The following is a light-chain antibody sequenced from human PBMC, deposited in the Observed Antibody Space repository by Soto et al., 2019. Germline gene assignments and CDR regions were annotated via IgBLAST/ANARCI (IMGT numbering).Light chain of an antibody. Sequence: DIQMTQSPSSLSASLGDRFTITCHASQNINNYLNWYQQKPGRAPKLLIYKASSLESGVPSRFSGSGSGTEFTLTISSLQPDDFATYYCQQYNSYWTFGQGTKVDIK. J-gene: IGKJ1*01. V-gene: IGKV1-5*03. CDR3: QQYNSYWT. CDR2: KAS. CDR1: QNINNY.